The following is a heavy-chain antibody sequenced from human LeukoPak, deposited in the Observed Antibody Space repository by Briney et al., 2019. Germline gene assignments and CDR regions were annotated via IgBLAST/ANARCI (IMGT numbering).Heavy chain of an antibody. V-gene: IGHV1-2*04. CDR1: GYTFIGYY. D-gene: IGHD3-10*01. Sequence: ASVKVSCKASGYTFIGYYIHWVRQAPGQGLEWVGWTNPNSGDTSYAQKFQGWVTMTRDTSISTAYMELSRLRSDDTAVYYCARCASGGDYYGMDVWGQGTTVTVSS. CDR2: TNPNSGDT. CDR3: ARCASGGDYYGMDV. J-gene: IGHJ6*02.